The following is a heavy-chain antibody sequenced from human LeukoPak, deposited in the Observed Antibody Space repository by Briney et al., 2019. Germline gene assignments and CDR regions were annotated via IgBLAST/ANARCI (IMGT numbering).Heavy chain of an antibody. CDR3: ARDSFYYGSRTSFYGMDV. V-gene: IGHV4-59*01. CDR1: GGSISNYY. D-gene: IGHD3-10*01. CDR2: MSYSGST. J-gene: IGHJ6*02. Sequence: PSETLSLTCTVSGGSISNYYWSWIRQPPGEGLESIGYMSYSGSTDYNPSLKSRVTISVDTSQNQFSLKLRSMTAADTAVYYCARDSFYYGSRTSFYGMDVWGQGTTVTVSS.